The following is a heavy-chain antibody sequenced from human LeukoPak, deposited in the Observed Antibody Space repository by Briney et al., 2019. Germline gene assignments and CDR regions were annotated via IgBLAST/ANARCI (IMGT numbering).Heavy chain of an antibody. CDR1: GFTFSSYA. J-gene: IGHJ5*02. CDR2: ISYDGSNK. Sequence: GGSLRLSCAASGFTFSSYAMHWVRQAPGKGLEWVAVISYDGSNKYYADSVKGRFTISRDNSKNTLYLQMNSLRAEDTAVYYCARVEAVAGMFDPWGQGTLVTVSS. CDR3: ARVEAVAGMFDP. D-gene: IGHD6-19*01. V-gene: IGHV3-30-3*01.